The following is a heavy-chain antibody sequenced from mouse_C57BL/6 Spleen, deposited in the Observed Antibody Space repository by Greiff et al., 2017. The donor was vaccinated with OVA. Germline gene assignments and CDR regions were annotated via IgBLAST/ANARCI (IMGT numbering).Heavy chain of an antibody. D-gene: IGHD1-2*01. CDR3: TPGSY. CDR1: GFTFSNYW. J-gene: IGHJ2*01. Sequence: EVKVEESGGGLVQPGGSMKLSCVASGFTFSNYWMNWVRQSPEKGLEWVAQIRLKSDNYATHYAESVKGRFTISRDDSKSSVYLQMNNLRAEDTGIYYCTPGSYWGQGTTLTVSS. CDR2: IRLKSDNYAT. V-gene: IGHV6-3*01.